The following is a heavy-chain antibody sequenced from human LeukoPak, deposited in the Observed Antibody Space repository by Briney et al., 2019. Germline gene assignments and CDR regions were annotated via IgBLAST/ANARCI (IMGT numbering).Heavy chain of an antibody. V-gene: IGHV4-59*01. Sequence: AETLSLTRTVSGGSISSYYWSWIRQPPGKGLEWIGYIYYSGSTNYNPSLKSRVTISVDTSKNQFSLKLSSVTAADTAVYYCARDPGYYGSGSLLGANWFDPWGQGTLVTVSS. D-gene: IGHD3-10*01. CDR2: IYYSGST. CDR3: ARDPGYYGSGSLLGANWFDP. CDR1: GGSISSYY. J-gene: IGHJ5*02.